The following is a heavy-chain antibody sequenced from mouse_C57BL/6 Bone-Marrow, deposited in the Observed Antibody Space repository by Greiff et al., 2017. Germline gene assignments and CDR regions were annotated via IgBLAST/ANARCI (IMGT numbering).Heavy chain of an antibody. CDR3: ARGDYYYGSSPYAMDY. CDR1: GYTFTSYW. Sequence: QVQLKQPGAELVMPGASVKLSCKASGYTFTSYWMHWVKQRPGQGLEWIGEIDPSDSYTNYNQKFKGKSTLTVDKSSSTAYMQRSSLTSEDSAVYYCARGDYYYGSSPYAMDYWGQGTSVTVSS. D-gene: IGHD1-1*01. V-gene: IGHV1-69*01. J-gene: IGHJ4*01. CDR2: IDPSDSYT.